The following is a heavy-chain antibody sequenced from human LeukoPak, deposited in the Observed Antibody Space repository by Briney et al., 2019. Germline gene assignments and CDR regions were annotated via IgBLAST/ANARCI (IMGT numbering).Heavy chain of an antibody. CDR1: GFTFSSYA. D-gene: IGHD3-10*01. CDR3: ARHPRIYYGSSNWFDP. Sequence: AGGSLRLSCEASGFTFSSYAMHWVRQAPGEGLGWVALISYDGSNKYFADSVEGRFTISRDNSKNTLYLEMNSLRTEDTAVYYCARHPRIYYGSSNWFDPWGQGTLVTVSS. V-gene: IGHV3-30*01. CDR2: ISYDGSNK. J-gene: IGHJ5*02.